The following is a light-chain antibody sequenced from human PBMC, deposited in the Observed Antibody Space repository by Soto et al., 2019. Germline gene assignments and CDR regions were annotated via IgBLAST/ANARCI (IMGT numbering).Light chain of an antibody. CDR3: RLYVSWT. CDR1: QNISSDH. J-gene: IGKJ1*01. V-gene: IGKV3-20*01. CDR2: GTA. Sequence: DTVLTQSPGTLSVSPGERATLSCRASQNISSDHLAWYQQKYGQPPSLLIYGTASRATGIPDRFIGRVSGTHFTLHISRLEPEDSAICCGRLYVSWTFGQGTKVEIK.